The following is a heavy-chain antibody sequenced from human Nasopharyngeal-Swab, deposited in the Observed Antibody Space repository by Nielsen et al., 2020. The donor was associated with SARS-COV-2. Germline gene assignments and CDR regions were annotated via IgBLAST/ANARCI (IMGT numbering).Heavy chain of an antibody. CDR1: GYTFTSYD. D-gene: IGHD3-22*01. Sequence: ASVKVFCNASGYTFTSYDINWVRQATGQGLEWMGWMNTNSGNTGYAQKFQGRVTMTRNTSISTAYMELSSLRSEDTAVYYCATYYYDRSGYLVVDYWGQGTLVTVSS. CDR3: ATYYYDRSGYLVVDY. V-gene: IGHV1-8*01. J-gene: IGHJ4*02. CDR2: MNTNSGNT.